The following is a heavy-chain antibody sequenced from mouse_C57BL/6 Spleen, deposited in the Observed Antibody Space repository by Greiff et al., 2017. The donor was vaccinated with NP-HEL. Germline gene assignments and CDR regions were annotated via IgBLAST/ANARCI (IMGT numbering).Heavy chain of an antibody. J-gene: IGHJ2*01. V-gene: IGHV1-15*01. CDR3: TRWNYGSIYVGD. D-gene: IGHD1-1*01. Sequence: QVQLQQSGAELVRPGASVTLSCKASGYTFTDYEMHWVKQTPVHGLEWIGAIDPETGGTAYNQKFKGKAILTADKSSSTAYMELRSLTSEDSAVYYCTRWNYGSIYVGDWGKGTTLSVAS. CDR2: IDPETGGT. CDR1: GYTFTDYE.